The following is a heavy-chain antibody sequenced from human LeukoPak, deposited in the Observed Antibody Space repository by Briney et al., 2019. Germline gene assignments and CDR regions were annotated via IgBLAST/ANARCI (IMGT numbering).Heavy chain of an antibody. CDR1: GYTFTIYA. CDR2: INAGNGNT. J-gene: IGHJ3*02. D-gene: IGHD2-2*01. CDR3: ARDRYPLGRGTFDI. Sequence: ASVNVSCTASGYTFTIYAMHWVRQAPGQRLEWMGWINAGNGNTKYSQKFQGRVTITRDTSASTAYMELSSLRSEDTAVYYCARDRYPLGRGTFDIWGQGTMVTVSS. V-gene: IGHV1-3*01.